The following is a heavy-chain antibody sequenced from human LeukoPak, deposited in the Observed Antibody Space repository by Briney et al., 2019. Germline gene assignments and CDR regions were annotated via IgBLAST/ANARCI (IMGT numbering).Heavy chain of an antibody. CDR3: ARVLTYYYHGMDV. Sequence: LGALSLPCAVYGGALSGFYWGWVRPPPRKGRGGIGEINHSGSTNYNPSLKSRVTISVDTSKNQFSLKLSSVTAADTAVYYCARVLTYYYHGMDVWGQGTTVTVSS. D-gene: IGHD2-8*01. V-gene: IGHV4-34*01. J-gene: IGHJ6*02. CDR2: INHSGST. CDR1: GGALSGFY.